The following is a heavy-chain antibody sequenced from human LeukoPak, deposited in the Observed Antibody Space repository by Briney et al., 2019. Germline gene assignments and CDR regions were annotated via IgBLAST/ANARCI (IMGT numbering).Heavy chain of an antibody. J-gene: IGHJ4*02. CDR3: ARDQYYYDSSGPGY. D-gene: IGHD3-22*01. CDR1: GYTFTSYD. V-gene: IGHV1-8*01. CDR2: MNPNSGNT. Sequence: ASVKVSCKASGYTFTSYDINWVRQATGQGLEWMGWMNPNSGNTGYAQKFQGRVTMTRDTSTSTVYMELSSLRSEDTAVYYCARDQYYYDSSGPGYWGQGTLVTVSS.